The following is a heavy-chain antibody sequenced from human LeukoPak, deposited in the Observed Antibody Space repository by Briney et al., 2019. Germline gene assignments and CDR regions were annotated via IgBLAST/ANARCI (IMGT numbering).Heavy chain of an antibody. V-gene: IGHV1-8*01. CDR1: GYTFTSYD. Sequence: ASAKVSCKASGYTFTSYDINWGRQAPGQGLEWMGWMNPNSGNTGYAQKFQGRVTMTRNTSISTAYMELSSLRSEDTAVYYCARLERHYGSGSYLYYWGQGTLVTVSS. D-gene: IGHD3-10*01. CDR2: MNPNSGNT. CDR3: ARLERHYGSGSYLYY. J-gene: IGHJ4*02.